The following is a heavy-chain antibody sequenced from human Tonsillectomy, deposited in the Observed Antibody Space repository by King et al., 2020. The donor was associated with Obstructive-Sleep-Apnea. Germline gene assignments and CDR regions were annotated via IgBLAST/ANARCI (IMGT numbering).Heavy chain of an antibody. V-gene: IGHV3-11*01. CDR1: GFTFSDYY. CDR3: ARARYSTTPFDN. J-gene: IGHJ4*02. Sequence: VQLVESGGDLVKPGGSLRLSCAASGFTFSDYYMSWIRQAPGKGLEWVSYISSSGTTIYYADSVKDRFIISRDNAKNSLFLQMNSLRAEDTAVYYCARARYSTTPFDNWGQGTLVTVSS. D-gene: IGHD2-15*01. CDR2: ISSSGTTI.